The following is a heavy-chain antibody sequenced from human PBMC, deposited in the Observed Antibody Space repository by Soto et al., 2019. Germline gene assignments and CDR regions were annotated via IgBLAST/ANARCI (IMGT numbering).Heavy chain of an antibody. Sequence: GGSLRLSCAASGFTFSSDGMHWVRQAPGGGREWVAMIWYDGSNKYYADSVKGRFTISRDNSKNTVYLQMNSLRAEDTALYYCARDGRGATYGMDVWGQGTTVTVSS. CDR3: ARDGRGATYGMDV. CDR1: GFTFSSDG. J-gene: IGHJ6*02. D-gene: IGHD1-26*01. CDR2: IWYDGSNK. V-gene: IGHV3-33*01.